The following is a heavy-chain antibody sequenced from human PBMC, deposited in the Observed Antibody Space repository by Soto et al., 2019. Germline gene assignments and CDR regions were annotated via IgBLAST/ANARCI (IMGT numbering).Heavy chain of an antibody. CDR2: ISWNSGSI. V-gene: IGHV3-9*01. CDR1: GFTFDDYA. D-gene: IGHD2-8*01. Sequence: EVQLVESGGGLVQPGRSLRLSCAASGFTFDDYAMHWDRQAPGKGLEWVSGISWNSGSIGYADSVKGRFTISRDNAKNSLYLQMNSLRAEDTALYYCAKVTQYCTNGVCPMDVWGQGTTVTVSS. J-gene: IGHJ6*02. CDR3: AKVTQYCTNGVCPMDV.